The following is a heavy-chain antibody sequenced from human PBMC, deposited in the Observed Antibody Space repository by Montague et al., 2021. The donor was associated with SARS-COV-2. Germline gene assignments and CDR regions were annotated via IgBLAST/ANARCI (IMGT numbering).Heavy chain of an antibody. CDR3: ARHSRRISSSWSEGYFDY. CDR1: GGSISSYY. V-gene: IGHV4-59*08. Sequence: SETLSLTCTVSGGSISSYYWSWIRQPPGKGLEWIGYIYYSGSTNYNPSLKSRVTISVDTSKNQFSLKLSSVTAADTAVYYCARHSRRISSSWSEGYFDYWGQGTRVTVPP. CDR2: IYYSGST. J-gene: IGHJ4*02. D-gene: IGHD6-13*01.